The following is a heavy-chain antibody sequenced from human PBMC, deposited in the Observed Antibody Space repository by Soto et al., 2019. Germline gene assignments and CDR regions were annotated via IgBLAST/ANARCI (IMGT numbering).Heavy chain of an antibody. CDR2: INPNSGGT. D-gene: IGHD6-13*01. CDR3: ATGRLAAAGDEGEYNWSDP. J-gene: IGHJ5*02. V-gene: IGHV1-2*04. CDR1: GYTFTGYY. Sequence: ASVKVSCKASGYTFTGYYVHSVRQSPGQGLEWMGWINPNSGGTNCAQKFRGWVTMTRDTSIRTAYMELRRLRSDGTAVYYCATGRLAAAGDEGEYNWSDPWGQGTLVTVSS.